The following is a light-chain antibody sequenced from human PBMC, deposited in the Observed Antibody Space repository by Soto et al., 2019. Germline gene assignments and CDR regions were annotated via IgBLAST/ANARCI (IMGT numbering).Light chain of an antibody. CDR3: TSYTSSSTNYV. CDR1: SSDIGGYDY. Sequence: QSALTQPASVSGSPGQSITISCTGTSSDIGGYDYVSWYQQHPGKAPKLMIYEVSNRPSGVSNRFSGSKSGNTASLTISGLQAEDEADYYCTSYTSSSTNYVFGTGTKVPVL. J-gene: IGLJ1*01. CDR2: EVS. V-gene: IGLV2-14*01.